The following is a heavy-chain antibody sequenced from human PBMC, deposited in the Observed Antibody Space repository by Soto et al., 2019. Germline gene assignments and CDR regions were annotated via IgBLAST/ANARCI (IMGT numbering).Heavy chain of an antibody. Sequence: GGSLRLSCAASGFTFSGSAMDWVRQASGKGLEWVGRIRSKAHSYATTYVVSVKGRFTISRDNSKNTLYLQMNSLRAEDTAVYYCARDWRLRFSEWLLSDYYYYYGMDVWGQGTTVTVSS. CDR1: GFTFSGSA. CDR2: IRSKAHSYAT. J-gene: IGHJ6*02. V-gene: IGHV3-73*01. D-gene: IGHD3-3*01. CDR3: ARDWRLRFSEWLLSDYYYYYGMDV.